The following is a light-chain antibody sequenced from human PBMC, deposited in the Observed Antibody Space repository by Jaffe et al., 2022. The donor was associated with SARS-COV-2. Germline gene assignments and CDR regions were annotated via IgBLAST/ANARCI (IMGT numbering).Light chain of an antibody. Sequence: DIQMTPSPRSLSASAGDRVTITCRASQSIGSYVNWYQQKAGKAPKLLMYDASSLQSGVPSRFSGGGSGTDFTLTISSLQPEDFATYYCQQSYSTPYTFGQGTKLEIK. J-gene: IGKJ2*01. V-gene: IGKV1-39*01. CDR3: QQSYSTPYT. CDR1: QSIGSY. CDR2: DAS.